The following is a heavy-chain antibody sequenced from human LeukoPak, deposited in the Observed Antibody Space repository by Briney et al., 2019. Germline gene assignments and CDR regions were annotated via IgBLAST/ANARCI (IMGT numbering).Heavy chain of an antibody. Sequence: TSQTLSLTCTVSGGSISSGDYFWSWIRQPPGKGLEWIGYIYYSGSTNYSPSLKSRVTISVDTSKNHFSLKLSSVTAADTAVYSCARSIIGTRSKFDYWGQGTLVTVSS. V-gene: IGHV4-30-4*01. CDR1: GGSISSGDYF. D-gene: IGHD1/OR15-1a*01. J-gene: IGHJ4*02. CDR3: ARSIIGTRSKFDY. CDR2: IYYSGST.